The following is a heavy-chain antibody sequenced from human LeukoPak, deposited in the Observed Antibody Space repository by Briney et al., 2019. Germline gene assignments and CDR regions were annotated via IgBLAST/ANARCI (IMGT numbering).Heavy chain of an antibody. D-gene: IGHD5-18*01. V-gene: IGHV4-59*01. CDR3: ARGRGYSYGFYFDY. J-gene: IGHJ4*02. CDR2: IYYSGST. Sequence: SETQSLTCTVSGGSISSYYWSWIRQPPGKGLEWIGYIYYSGSTNYNPSLKSRVTISVDTSKNQFSLKLSSVTAADTAVYYCARGRGYSYGFYFDYWGQGTLVTVSS. CDR1: GGSISSYY.